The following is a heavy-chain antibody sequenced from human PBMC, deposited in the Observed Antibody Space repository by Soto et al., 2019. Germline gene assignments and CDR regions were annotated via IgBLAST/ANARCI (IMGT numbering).Heavy chain of an antibody. D-gene: IGHD6-19*01. CDR1: GFTFSGSA. J-gene: IGHJ6*02. CDR3: TRHKSKGPSIAVAGTTDYYYGIDV. Sequence: PGGSLRLSCAASGFTFSGSAMHWVRQASGKGLEWVGRIRSKANSYATAYAASVKGRFTISRDDSKNTAYLQMNSLKTEDTAVYYCTRHKSKGPSIAVAGTTDYYYGIDVWGQGTTVTVSS. V-gene: IGHV3-73*01. CDR2: IRSKANSYAT.